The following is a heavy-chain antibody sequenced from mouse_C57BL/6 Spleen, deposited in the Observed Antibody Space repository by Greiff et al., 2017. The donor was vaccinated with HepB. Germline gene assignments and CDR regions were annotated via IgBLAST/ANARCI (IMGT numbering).Heavy chain of an antibody. CDR3: ARSSYGSSYFMDY. CDR2: IDPEDGET. CDR1: GFNIKDYY. J-gene: IGHJ4*01. D-gene: IGHD1-1*01. Sequence: EVKVVDSGAELVKPGASVKLSCTASGFNIKDYYMHWVKQRTEQGLEWIGRIDPEDGETKYAPKFQGKATITADTSSNTAYLQLSSLTSEDTAVYYCARSSYGSSYFMDYWGQGTSVTVSS. V-gene: IGHV14-2*01.